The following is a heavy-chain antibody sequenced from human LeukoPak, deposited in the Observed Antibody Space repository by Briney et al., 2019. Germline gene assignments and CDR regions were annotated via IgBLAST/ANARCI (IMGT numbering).Heavy chain of an antibody. V-gene: IGHV1-69-2*01. CDR2: IDPEDGET. CDR3: AITSVTYSGYDLFGY. CDR1: GYTFTDVY. D-gene: IGHD5-12*01. J-gene: IGHJ4*02. Sequence: ASVKVSCKASGYTFTDVYMHWVQQAPGKGLEWMGRIDPEDGETMYSETFQGRVTITADTSRDTAYMELRSTDTAVYYCAITSVTYSGYDLFGYWGQGTLVTVSS.